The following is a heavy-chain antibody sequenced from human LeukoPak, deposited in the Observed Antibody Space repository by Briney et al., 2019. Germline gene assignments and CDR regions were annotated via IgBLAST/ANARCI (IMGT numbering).Heavy chain of an antibody. CDR1: GGTFSSYA. CDR3: ARVGGSAGIVGATRNWFDP. J-gene: IGHJ5*02. V-gene: IGHV1-69*05. Sequence: SVKVSCKASGGTFSSYAISWVRPAPGQGLEWMGGIIPIFGTANYAQKFQGRVTITTDESTSTAYMELSSLRSEDTAEYYCARVGGSAGIVGATRNWFDPWGQGTLVTVSS. CDR2: IIPIFGTA. D-gene: IGHD1-26*01.